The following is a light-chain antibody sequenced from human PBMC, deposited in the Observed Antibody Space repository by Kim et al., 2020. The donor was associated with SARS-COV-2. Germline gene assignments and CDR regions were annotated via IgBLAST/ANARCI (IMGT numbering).Light chain of an antibody. CDR3: QHYNSYPLT. CDR1: QSISSW. CDR2: KAS. Sequence: SASVGDRVTITCRASQSISSWLAWYQQKPGKAPNLLIYKASSLQSGVPSRFSGSASGTEFTLTISSLQPDDFATYYCQHYNSYPLTFGGGTKVEI. V-gene: IGKV1-5*03. J-gene: IGKJ4*01.